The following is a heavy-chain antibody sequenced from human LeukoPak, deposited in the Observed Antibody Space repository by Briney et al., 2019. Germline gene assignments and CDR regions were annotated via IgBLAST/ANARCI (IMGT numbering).Heavy chain of an antibody. J-gene: IGHJ4*02. CDR1: GVSINDYY. D-gene: IGHD2-21*01. Sequence: PSETLSLTCGVFGVSINDYYWSWIRQSPGKGVEWIGEISHTEGTRYNPSLESHVTMSVGTSENQLSLKLIFVTAADTAVYYCARIRCGHSGSVCYNHWGLGTLVTVSS. V-gene: IGHV4-34*01. CDR3: ARIRCGHSGSVCYNH. CDR2: ISHTEGT.